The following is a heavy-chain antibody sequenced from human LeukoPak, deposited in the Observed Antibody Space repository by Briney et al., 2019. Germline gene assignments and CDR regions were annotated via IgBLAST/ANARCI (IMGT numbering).Heavy chain of an antibody. CDR1: GFTFSSYG. J-gene: IGHJ4*02. D-gene: IGHD3-3*01. CDR2: ISYDGSNK. CDR3: ARDKSYDFWAGYHALDY. V-gene: IGHV3-30*03. Sequence: PGGSLRLSCAASGFTFSSYGMHWVRQAPGKGLEWVVVISYDGSNKYYADSVKGRFTISRDNSKNTLYLQMNSLRAEDTAVYYCARDKSYDFWAGYHALDYWGQGTLVTVSS.